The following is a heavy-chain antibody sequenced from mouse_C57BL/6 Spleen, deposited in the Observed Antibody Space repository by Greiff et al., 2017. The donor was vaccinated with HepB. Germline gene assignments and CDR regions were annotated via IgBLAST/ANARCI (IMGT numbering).Heavy chain of an antibody. D-gene: IGHD2-3*01. Sequence: EVQRVESGPGLVKPSQSLSLTCSVTGYSITSGYYWNWIRQFPGNKLEWMGYISYDGSNNYNPSLKNRISITRDTSKNQFFLKLNSVTTEDTATYYCARFSLDDGYYGYWGQGTTLTVSS. CDR2: ISYDGSN. J-gene: IGHJ2*01. V-gene: IGHV3-6*01. CDR3: ARFSLDDGYYGY. CDR1: GYSITSGYY.